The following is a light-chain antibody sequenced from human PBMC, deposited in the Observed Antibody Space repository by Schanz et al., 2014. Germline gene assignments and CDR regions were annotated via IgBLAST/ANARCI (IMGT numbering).Light chain of an antibody. V-gene: IGKV1-5*01. CDR2: DAS. Sequence: DIQMTQSPSTLSASVGDRVTITCRASQSISSYLAWYQQRPGRAPKLLIFDASSLESGVPSRFSGSGSGTEFTLTISSLQPVDFATYFCQQYYNYPRTFGQGTKVEIK. J-gene: IGKJ1*01. CDR1: QSISSY. CDR3: QQYYNYPRT.